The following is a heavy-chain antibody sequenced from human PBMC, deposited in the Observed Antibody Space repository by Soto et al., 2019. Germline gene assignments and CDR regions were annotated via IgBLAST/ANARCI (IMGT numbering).Heavy chain of an antibody. Sequence: SETLSLTCTVSGGSISSYYWSWIRQPPGKGLEWIGYIYYSGSTNYNPSLKSRVTISVDTSKNQFSLKLSSVTTADTAVYYCARHIFGVVHNWFDPWGQGTLVTVSS. V-gene: IGHV4-59*08. CDR2: IYYSGST. CDR3: ARHIFGVVHNWFDP. D-gene: IGHD3-3*01. J-gene: IGHJ5*02. CDR1: GGSISSYY.